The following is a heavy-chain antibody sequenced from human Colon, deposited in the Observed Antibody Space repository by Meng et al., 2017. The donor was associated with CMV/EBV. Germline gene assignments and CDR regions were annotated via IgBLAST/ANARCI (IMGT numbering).Heavy chain of an antibody. V-gene: IGHV3-7*01. CDR1: GFTFSSYW. CDR3: ARLLIYDFWSGFDY. J-gene: IGHJ4*02. D-gene: IGHD3-3*01. CDR2: IKQDGSEK. Sequence: GTLKISCAASGFTFSSYWMSWVRQAPGKGLEWVANIKQDGSEKYYVDSVKGRFTISRDNAKNSLYLQMNSLRAEDTAVYYCARLLIYDFWSGFDYWGQGTLVTVSS.